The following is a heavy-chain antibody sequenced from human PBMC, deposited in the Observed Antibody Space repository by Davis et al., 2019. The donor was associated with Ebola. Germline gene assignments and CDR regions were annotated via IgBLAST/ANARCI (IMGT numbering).Heavy chain of an antibody. CDR2: IWYAGSRE. V-gene: IGHV3-33*01. CDR1: EFIFSSYG. J-gene: IGHJ6*02. D-gene: IGHD4-23*01. Sequence: GESLKISCAASEFIFSSYGMHWVRHAPGRGLEWVAFIWYAGSREVYADSVKGRLTISRHTPKKMVFLQMNSLRDDDTAVYYCQRALGGNAVNYGMDGWGQGTTVSVSS. CDR3: QRALGGNAVNYGMDG.